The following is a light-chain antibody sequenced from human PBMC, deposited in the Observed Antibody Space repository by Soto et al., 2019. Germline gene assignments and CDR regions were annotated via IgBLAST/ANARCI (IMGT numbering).Light chain of an antibody. V-gene: IGKV1-5*01. Sequence: DIQMTQSPSTLSASVGDRVTITCRASQSILTWLAWYQQKPGKAPKLLIYDASSLESGVPSRFSGSGSGTEFTLTISSLQPDDFASYYCQQYNSYLWTFGQGTKVEIK. CDR2: DAS. CDR1: QSILTW. CDR3: QQYNSYLWT. J-gene: IGKJ1*01.